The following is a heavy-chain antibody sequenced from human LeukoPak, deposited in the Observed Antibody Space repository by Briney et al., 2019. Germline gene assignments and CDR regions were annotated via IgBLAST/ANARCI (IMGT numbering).Heavy chain of an antibody. V-gene: IGHV3-23*01. CDR3: AKGTDYGGNSYDY. Sequence: GGSLRLSCAASGFTFSSYAMSWVRQAPGKGLEWVSAISGSGGSTYYADSVKGRFTISRDSSKNTLYLQMNSLRAEDTAVYYCAKGTDYGGNSYDYWGQGTLVTVSS. D-gene: IGHD4-23*01. CDR2: ISGSGGST. J-gene: IGHJ4*02. CDR1: GFTFSSYA.